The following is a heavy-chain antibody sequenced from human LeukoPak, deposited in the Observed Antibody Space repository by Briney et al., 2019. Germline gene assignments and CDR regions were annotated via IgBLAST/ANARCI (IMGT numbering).Heavy chain of an antibody. CDR1: GYTFTSYG. CDR2: MNPNSGNT. J-gene: IGHJ1*01. V-gene: IGHV1-8*02. Sequence: ASVKVSCKASGYTFTSYGISWVRQAPGQGLEWMGWMNPNSGNTGYAQKFQGRVTMTRNTSISTAYMELSSLRSEDTAVYYCARDHDLTGTYEYLKYWGQGTLVAVSS. D-gene: IGHD7-27*01. CDR3: ARDHDLTGTYEYLKY.